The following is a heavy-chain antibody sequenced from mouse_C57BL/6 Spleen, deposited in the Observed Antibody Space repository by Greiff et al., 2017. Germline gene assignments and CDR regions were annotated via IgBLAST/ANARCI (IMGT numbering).Heavy chain of an antibody. J-gene: IGHJ4*01. V-gene: IGHV1-80*01. CDR3: ARSTTVVATDAMDY. CDR1: GYAFSSYW. Sequence: VQRVESGAELVKPGASVKISCKASGYAFSSYWMNWVKQRPGKGLEWIGQIYPGDGDTNYNGKFKGKATLTADKSSSTAYIQLSSLTSEDPAVYCCARSTTVVATDAMDYWDQGTSVTVSS. CDR2: IYPGDGDT. D-gene: IGHD1-1*01.